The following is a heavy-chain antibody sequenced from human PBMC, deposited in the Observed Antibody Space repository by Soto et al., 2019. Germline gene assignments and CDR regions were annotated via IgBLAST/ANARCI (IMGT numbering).Heavy chain of an antibody. Sequence: EVQLLESGGGLVQPGGSLRLSCAGSGFTFINYAMNWVRQAPGKGLEWVSTISGGGDAPFFADSVRGRFTISRDNSKNTVTLQMNNLGVDDPAFYFCASRVPGSTSRPDYWYFDLWGRGTLVTVSS. CDR3: ASRVPGSTSRPDYWYFDL. D-gene: IGHD3-10*01. CDR1: GFTFINYA. V-gene: IGHV3-23*01. CDR2: ISGGGDAP. J-gene: IGHJ2*01.